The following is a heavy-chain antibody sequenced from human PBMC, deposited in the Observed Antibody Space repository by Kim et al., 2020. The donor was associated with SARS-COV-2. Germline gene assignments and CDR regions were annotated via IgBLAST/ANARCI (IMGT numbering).Heavy chain of an antibody. CDR1: GFNFSVYG. D-gene: IGHD3-16*01. J-gene: IGHJ4*02. CDR2: IWFDGIHK. V-gene: IGHV3-33*08. CDR3: ARGMAESYGLDH. Sequence: GGSLRLSCEASGFNFSVYGMHWVRQAPGKGLEWVAIIWFDGIHKFYADSVKGRLSVSRDNSRNTVHLDMNSLRGEDSAVYYCARGMAESYGLDHWGQGIVVTVSS.